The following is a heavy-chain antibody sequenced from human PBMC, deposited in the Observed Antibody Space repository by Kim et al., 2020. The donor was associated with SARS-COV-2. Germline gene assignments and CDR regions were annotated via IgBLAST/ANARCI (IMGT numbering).Heavy chain of an antibody. Sequence: SETLSLTCAVYGGSFSGYYWSWIRQPPGKGLEWIGEINHSGSTNYNPSLKSRVTISVDTSKNQFSLKLSSVTAADTAVYYCARGGSRGADFWSMANWFDPWGQGTLVTVSS. J-gene: IGHJ5*02. CDR1: GGSFSGYY. CDR3: ARGGSRGADFWSMANWFDP. D-gene: IGHD3-3*01. V-gene: IGHV4-34*01. CDR2: INHSGST.